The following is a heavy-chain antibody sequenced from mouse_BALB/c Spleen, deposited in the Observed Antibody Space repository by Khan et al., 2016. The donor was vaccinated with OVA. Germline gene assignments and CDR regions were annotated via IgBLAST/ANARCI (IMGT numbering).Heavy chain of an antibody. D-gene: IGHD2-3*01. J-gene: IGHJ2*01. Sequence: VQLLQSGAELVKPGATVKLSCTASGLNIKATDMHWLKQWPEQGLEWIGRIDPLYGNTNYDPTFQGKATITADTASNTAYLQLSRLTSEDSAVYDCARMAGRWGHGTALTVS. CDR1: GLNIKATD. CDR3: ARMAGR. V-gene: IGHV14-3*02. CDR2: IDPLYGNT.